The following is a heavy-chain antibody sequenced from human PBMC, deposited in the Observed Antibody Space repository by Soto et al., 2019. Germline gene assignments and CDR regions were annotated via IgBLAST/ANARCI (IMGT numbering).Heavy chain of an antibody. CDR1: GFTFSSYG. J-gene: IGHJ6*02. D-gene: IGHD6-13*01. V-gene: IGHV3-30*18. CDR2: ISYDGSNK. CDR3: AKGRSIAAAVSGMDV. Sequence: QVQLVESGGGVVQPGRSLRLSCAASGFTFSSYGMHWVRQAPGKGLEWVAVISYDGSNKYYADSVTGRFTISRDNSKNTLYLQMNSLRAEDTAVYYCAKGRSIAAAVSGMDVWGQGTTVTVS.